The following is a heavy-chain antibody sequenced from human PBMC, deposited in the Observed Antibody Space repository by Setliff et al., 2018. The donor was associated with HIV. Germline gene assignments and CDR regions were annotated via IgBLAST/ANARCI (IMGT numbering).Heavy chain of an antibody. V-gene: IGHV4-38-2*01. Sequence: SETLSLTCGVSGYSLTSGYYWGWIRQPPGKGLEWIGSIHDSGSSHYNPSLKSRVTISVDTSKNQFSLKLISVSAADTAVYYCAKLLPAADMAREIDSWGQGTLVTVSS. D-gene: IGHD2-2*01. CDR3: AKLLPAADMAREIDS. CDR1: GYSLTSGYY. J-gene: IGHJ4*02. CDR2: IHDSGSS.